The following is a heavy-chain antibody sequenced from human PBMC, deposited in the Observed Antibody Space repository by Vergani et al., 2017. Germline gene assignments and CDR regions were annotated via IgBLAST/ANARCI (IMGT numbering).Heavy chain of an antibody. CDR1: GGSISSYY. J-gene: IGHJ6*02. V-gene: IGHV3-11*01. Sequence: QVQLQESGPGLVKPSETLSLTCTVSGGSISSYYWSWIRQPPGKGLEWVSYISSSGSTIYYADSVKVRFTISRDNAKNSLYLQMNSLRAEDTAVYYCARKHISNYYDSSGYYYMGYYYGMDVWGQGTTVTVSS. CDR3: ARKHISNYYDSSGYYYMGYYYGMDV. D-gene: IGHD3-22*01. CDR2: ISSSGSTI.